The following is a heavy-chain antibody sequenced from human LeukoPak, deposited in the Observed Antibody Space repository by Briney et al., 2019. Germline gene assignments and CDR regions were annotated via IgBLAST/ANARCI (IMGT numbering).Heavy chain of an antibody. CDR2: ISSSSSYI. Sequence: GGSLRLSCAASGFTFSSYSMNWVRQAPGKGLEWVSSISSSSSYIYYADSVKGRFTISRDNANNSLFLQMNSLRADDTAVYYCARDTEDTRYYYGIDVWGQGTTVTVSS. CDR3: ARDTEDTRYYYGIDV. D-gene: IGHD5-18*01. J-gene: IGHJ6*02. CDR1: GFTFSSYS. V-gene: IGHV3-21*04.